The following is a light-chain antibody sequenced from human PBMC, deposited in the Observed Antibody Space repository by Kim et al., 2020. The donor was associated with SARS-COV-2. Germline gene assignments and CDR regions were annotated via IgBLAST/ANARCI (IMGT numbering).Light chain of an antibody. CDR1: QSVGSS. Sequence: SAAPGKRATLSCRASQSVGSSCSWYQQQPGHAHRLVIYRASTRASDIPARFSGGASGTDFALAISSQQPDDSAIYYCQQYKDSITFGQGTRLEIK. J-gene: IGKJ5*01. CDR2: RAS. V-gene: IGKV3-15*01. CDR3: QQYKDSIT.